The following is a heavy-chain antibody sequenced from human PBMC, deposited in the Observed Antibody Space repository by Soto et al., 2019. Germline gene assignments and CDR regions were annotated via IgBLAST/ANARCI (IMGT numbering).Heavy chain of an antibody. V-gene: IGHV3-49*04. J-gene: IGHJ6*02. CDR2: IRSKAYGGTT. D-gene: IGHD4-4*01. Sequence: GGSLRLSCTASGFTFGDYAMSWVRQAPGKGLEWVGFIRSKAYGGTTEYAASVKGRFTISRDDSKSIAYLQMNSLKTEDTAVYYCTRDLYSNFSLVWYYYYGMDVWGQGTTVTVSS. CDR1: GFTFGDYA. CDR3: TRDLYSNFSLVWYYYYGMDV.